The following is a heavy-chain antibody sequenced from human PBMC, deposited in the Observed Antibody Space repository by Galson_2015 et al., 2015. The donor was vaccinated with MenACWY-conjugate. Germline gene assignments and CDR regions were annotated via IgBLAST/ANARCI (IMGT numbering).Heavy chain of an antibody. CDR2: TYYGSKWYN. D-gene: IGHD2-15*01. Sequence: CAISGDSVSGHSAAWDWIRQSPSRGLEWLGRTYYGSKWYNDYAVSVKSRITINPDTSKNQFSLHLNSVTPVDTAVYYCARVRGGSHNWVDPWGQGTLVTVSS. J-gene: IGHJ5*02. CDR3: ARVRGGSHNWVDP. V-gene: IGHV6-1*01. CDR1: GDSVSGHSAA.